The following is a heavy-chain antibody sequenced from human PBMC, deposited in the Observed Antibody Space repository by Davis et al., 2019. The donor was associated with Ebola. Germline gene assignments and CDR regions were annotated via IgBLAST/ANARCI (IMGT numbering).Heavy chain of an antibody. Sequence: GESLKISCAASGFTFSSYSMNWVRQAPGKGLEWVSYISSSSSTIYYADPVKGRFTISRDNAKNSLYLQMNSLRAEDTAVYYCAREGNPPLPDYWGQGTLVTVSS. CDR2: ISSSSSTI. J-gene: IGHJ4*02. CDR3: AREGNPPLPDY. V-gene: IGHV3-48*04. CDR1: GFTFSSYS.